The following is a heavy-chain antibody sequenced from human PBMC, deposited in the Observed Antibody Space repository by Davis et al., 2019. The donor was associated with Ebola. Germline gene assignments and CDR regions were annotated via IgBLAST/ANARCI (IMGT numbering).Heavy chain of an antibody. CDR3: ARGALIAAAGTGKDFEY. CDR2: IDHSGGT. D-gene: IGHD6-13*01. CDR1: GGSFSGYY. J-gene: IGHJ4*02. V-gene: IGHV4-34*01. Sequence: MPSETLSLTCAVYGGSFSGYYWSWIRQAPGKGLEWIGEIDHSGGTNYNPSLKSRLTISVDTSKNQFSLKVSSVTAADTAVYYCARGALIAAAGTGKDFEYWGQGTLVTVSS.